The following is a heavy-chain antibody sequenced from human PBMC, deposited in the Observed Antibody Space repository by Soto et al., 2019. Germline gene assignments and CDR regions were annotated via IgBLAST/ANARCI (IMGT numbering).Heavy chain of an antibody. CDR2: ISWNSGSI. D-gene: IGHD2-2*01. CDR1: GFTFDDYA. Sequence: GGSLRLSCAASGFTFDDYAMHWVRQAPGKGLEWVSGISWNSGSIGYADSVKGRFTISRDNAKNSLYLQMNSLRAEDTALYYCAKEGDIVVVPAAMLSYYFDYWGQGTLVTVSS. J-gene: IGHJ4*02. V-gene: IGHV3-9*01. CDR3: AKEGDIVVVPAAMLSYYFDY.